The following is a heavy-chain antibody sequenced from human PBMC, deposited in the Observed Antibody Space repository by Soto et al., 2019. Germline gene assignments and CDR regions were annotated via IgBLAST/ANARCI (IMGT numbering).Heavy chain of an antibody. CDR2: INHSGST. D-gene: IGHD3-22*01. J-gene: IGHJ4*02. CDR3: ARGPAYYDSSGYSH. CDR1: GGSFSGYY. V-gene: IGHV4-34*01. Sequence: PSETLSLTCAVYGGSFSGYYWSWIRQPPGKGLGWIGEINHSGSTNYNPSLKSRVTISVDTSKNQFSLKLSSVTAADTAVYYCARGPAYYDSSGYSHWGQGTLVTVSS.